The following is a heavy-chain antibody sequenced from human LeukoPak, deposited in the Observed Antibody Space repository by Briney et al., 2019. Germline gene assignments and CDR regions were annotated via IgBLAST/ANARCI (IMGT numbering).Heavy chain of an antibody. V-gene: IGHV3-9*01. CDR2: INWNSDSI. D-gene: IGHD3-22*01. CDR3: ARDASYYYDSSGVTSDY. CDR1: GFIFDDYA. Sequence: GGSLRLSCAVSGFIFDDYAVHWVRQVPGKGLEWVSGINWNSDSIGYADSVKGRFTISRDNAKNSLYLQMNSLRAEDTAVYYCARDASYYYDSSGVTSDYWGQGTLVTVSS. J-gene: IGHJ4*02.